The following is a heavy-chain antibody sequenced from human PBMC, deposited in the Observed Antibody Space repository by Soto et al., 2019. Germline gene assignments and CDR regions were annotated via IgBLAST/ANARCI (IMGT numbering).Heavy chain of an antibody. CDR1: GFTFSSYG. V-gene: IGHV3-33*01. Sequence: QVQLVESGGGVVQPGRSLRLSCAASGFTFSSYGMHWVRQAPGKGLEWVAVIWYDGSNKYYADSVKGRFTISRDNSKNTLYLQMNSLRAEDTAVYYCAIEGRYSSGCQPFYYWGQGTLVTVSS. CDR3: AIEGRYSSGCQPFYY. D-gene: IGHD6-19*01. J-gene: IGHJ4*02. CDR2: IWYDGSNK.